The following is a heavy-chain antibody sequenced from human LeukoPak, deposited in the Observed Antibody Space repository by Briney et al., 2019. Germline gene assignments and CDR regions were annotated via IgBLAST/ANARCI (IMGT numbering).Heavy chain of an antibody. D-gene: IGHD6-19*01. Sequence: GGSLRLSCAASGFTFSSYAMSWVRQAPGKGLEWVSAISGSGGSTYYADSVKGRFTISRDNSKNTLYLQMNSLRAEDTAVYYCAQNHFNGVVYSSGSDYWGQGTLVTVSS. CDR3: AQNHFNGVVYSSGSDY. J-gene: IGHJ4*02. CDR2: ISGSGGST. V-gene: IGHV3-23*01. CDR1: GFTFSSYA.